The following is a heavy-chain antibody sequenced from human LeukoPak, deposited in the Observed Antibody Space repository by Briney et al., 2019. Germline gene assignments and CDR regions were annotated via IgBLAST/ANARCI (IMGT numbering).Heavy chain of an antibody. CDR1: GFTVSSNY. J-gene: IGHJ4*02. CDR3: ANNVYGGSASEGDY. D-gene: IGHD1-26*01. CDR2: IYSGGST. V-gene: IGHV3-53*01. Sequence: PGGSLRLSCAASGFTVSSNYMSWVRQAPGKGLEWVSVIYSGGSTRYADSVKGRFTISRDNSKNTLYLQMNSLRAEDTAVYYCANNVYGGSASEGDYWGQGTLVTVSS.